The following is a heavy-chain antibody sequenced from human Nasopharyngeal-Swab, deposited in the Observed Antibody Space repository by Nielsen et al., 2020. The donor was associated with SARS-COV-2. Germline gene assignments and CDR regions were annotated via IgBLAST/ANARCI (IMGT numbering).Heavy chain of an antibody. J-gene: IGHJ3*02. Sequence: GGSLRLSCAASGFSFSSYWMSWVRQAPGKGPEWVANINLYGSQKNFVDSVKGRFTISRDNAKNVVYLQMNTMRAEDTAVYYCARVTAYGFDIWGQGTMVTVSS. CDR1: GFSFSSYW. D-gene: IGHD3-16*01. V-gene: IGHV3-7*01. CDR2: INLYGSQK. CDR3: ARVTAYGFDI.